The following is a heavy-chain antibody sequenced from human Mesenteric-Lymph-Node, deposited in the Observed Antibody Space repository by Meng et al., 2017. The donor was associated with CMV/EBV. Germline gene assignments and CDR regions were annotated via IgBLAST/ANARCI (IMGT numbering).Heavy chain of an antibody. J-gene: IGHJ6*02. CDR1: GYTFTSYD. CDR2: MNPNSGNT. Sequence: ASVKVSCKASGYTFTSYDINWVRQATGQGLEWMGWMNPNSGNTGYAQKFQGRVTMTRNTSISTAYMELSSLRSEDTAVYYCARAKKSITIFGVVTQGYYYGMDVWGQGTTVTSP. D-gene: IGHD3-3*01. CDR3: ARAKKSITIFGVVTQGYYYGMDV. V-gene: IGHV1-8*01.